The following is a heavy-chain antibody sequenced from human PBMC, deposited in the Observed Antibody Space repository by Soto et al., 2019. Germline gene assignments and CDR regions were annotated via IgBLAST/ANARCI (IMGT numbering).Heavy chain of an antibody. CDR2: IYYSGST. V-gene: IGHV4-59*01. Sequence: SETLSLTCTVSGGSISSYYWSWIRQPPGKGLEWIGYIYYSGSTNYNPSLKSRVTISVDTSKNQFSLKLSSVTAADTAVYYCAKLNPLGFLEWPLPYSVYGGQGTLVTVS. CDR3: AKLNPLGFLEWPLPYSVY. J-gene: IGHJ4*02. D-gene: IGHD3-3*01. CDR1: GGSISSYY.